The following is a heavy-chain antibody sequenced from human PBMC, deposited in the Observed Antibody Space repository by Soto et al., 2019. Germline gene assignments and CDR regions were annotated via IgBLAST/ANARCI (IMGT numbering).Heavy chain of an antibody. CDR2: IFHSGST. CDR3: ARDRYYGSGTYYNFYSGMDV. Sequence: LSLTCTVSGGSINSGDYYWTWVRQPPGKGLEWIGNIFHSGSTYYTPSLQSRVTISLDTSKNHFSLKLSSVTPADTAVYYCARDRYYGSGTYYNFYSGMDVWGQGTTVTVSS. V-gene: IGHV4-30-4*01. CDR1: GGSINSGDYY. D-gene: IGHD3-10*01. J-gene: IGHJ6*02.